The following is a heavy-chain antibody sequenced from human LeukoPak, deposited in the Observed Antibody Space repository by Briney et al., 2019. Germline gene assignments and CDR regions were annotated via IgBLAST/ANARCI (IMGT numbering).Heavy chain of an antibody. Sequence: RGESLKISCKGFGYTFSTYWIAWVRQMPGKGLEWMGIIYPADSDTKYSPSFQGQVTTSADKSTAFLQWSSLRASDTAMYYCARHGGGGSGGNSGFDYWGQGTLVTVSS. V-gene: IGHV5-51*01. CDR3: ARHGGGGSGGNSGFDY. CDR2: IYPADSDT. CDR1: GYTFSTYW. D-gene: IGHD4-23*01. J-gene: IGHJ4*02.